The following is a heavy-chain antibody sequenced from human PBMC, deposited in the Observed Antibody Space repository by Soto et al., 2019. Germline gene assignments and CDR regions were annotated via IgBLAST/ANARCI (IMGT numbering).Heavy chain of an antibody. Sequence: ASVKVSCKASGYTFTRYTMNWVRQAPGQRLEWMGWINPDNGNTKSSQKFQDRVIITRDTSASTAYMDLSSLRSEDTAVYYCARGIATGQLDPWGQGSLVTVSS. V-gene: IGHV1-3*01. CDR3: ARGIATGQLDP. CDR1: GYTFTRYT. D-gene: IGHD2-15*01. J-gene: IGHJ5*02. CDR2: INPDNGNT.